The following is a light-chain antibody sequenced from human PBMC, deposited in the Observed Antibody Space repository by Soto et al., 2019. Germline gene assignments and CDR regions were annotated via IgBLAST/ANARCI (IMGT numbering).Light chain of an antibody. CDR2: EDN. Sequence: NFMLTQPHSVSESPEKTVTISCTRSSGSIASNYVQWYQQRPGSAPTTVIYEDNQRPSGVPDRFSGSIDSSSNSASLTISGLKTEDEADYCCQSYDSSNHVVFGGGTKLTVL. J-gene: IGLJ2*01. CDR1: SGSIASNY. V-gene: IGLV6-57*04. CDR3: QSYDSSNHVV.